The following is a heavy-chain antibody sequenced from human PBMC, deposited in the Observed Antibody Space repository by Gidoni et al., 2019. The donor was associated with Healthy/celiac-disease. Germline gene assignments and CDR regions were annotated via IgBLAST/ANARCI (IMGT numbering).Heavy chain of an antibody. V-gene: IGHV3-33*01. D-gene: IGHD2-2*01. J-gene: IGHJ4*02. Sequence: VQLVESGGGVVQPGRSLRLSCAASGFTFSSYGMHWVRQAPGKGLEWVAVIWYDGSNKYYADSVKGRFTISRDNSKNTLYLQMNSLRAEDTAVYYCARAAAPAPYYFDYWGQGTLVTVSS. CDR1: GFTFSSYG. CDR2: IWYDGSNK. CDR3: ARAAAPAPYYFDY.